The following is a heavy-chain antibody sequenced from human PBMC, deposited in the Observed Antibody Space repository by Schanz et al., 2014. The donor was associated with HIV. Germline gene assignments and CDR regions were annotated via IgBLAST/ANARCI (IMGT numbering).Heavy chain of an antibody. CDR3: AKGLTIWLQPPFDY. CDR2: ISDSGDGT. D-gene: IGHD5-12*01. V-gene: IGHV3-23*01. Sequence: VQLLESGGGLVQPGKSLRLSCAASGFTFYTYAMTWVRQAPGKGLEWVSTISDSGDGTYYADSVKGRFTISRDNSRNILYLQMSNLRAEDTAVYYCAKGLTIWLQPPFDYWGQGTLVTVSS. CDR1: GFTFYTYA. J-gene: IGHJ4*02.